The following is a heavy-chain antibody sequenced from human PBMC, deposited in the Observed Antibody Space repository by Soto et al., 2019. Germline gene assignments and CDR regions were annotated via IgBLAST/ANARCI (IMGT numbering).Heavy chain of an antibody. Sequence: EVQLVESGGGLVQPGGSLRVSCAASGLTVSNNSMNWVRQAPGKGLEWVSITFSGGSTYYADSVKGRFTISRDNSKNTLHHQMNSLTAEDTAVYYCARAGVYSSANMDVWGKGATVTVSS. CDR2: TFSGGST. J-gene: IGHJ6*03. V-gene: IGHV3-66*01. CDR3: ARAGVYSSANMDV. CDR1: GLTVSNNS. D-gene: IGHD6-25*01.